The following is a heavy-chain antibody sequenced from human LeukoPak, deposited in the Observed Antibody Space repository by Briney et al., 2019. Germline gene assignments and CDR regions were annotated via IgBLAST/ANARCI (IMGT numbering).Heavy chain of an antibody. V-gene: IGHV4-39*01. Sequence: SETLSLTCTVSGGSISSSSYYWGWIRQPPGKGLEWIGSIYYSGSTYYNPSLKSRVTISVDTSKNQFSLKLSSVTAADTAVYYCARRVGVSMADYWGQGTLVTVSS. CDR2: IYYSGST. D-gene: IGHD3-10*01. J-gene: IGHJ4*02. CDR1: GGSISSSSYY. CDR3: ARRVGVSMADY.